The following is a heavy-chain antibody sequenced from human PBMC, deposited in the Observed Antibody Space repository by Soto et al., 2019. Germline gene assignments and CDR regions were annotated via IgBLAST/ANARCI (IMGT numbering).Heavy chain of an antibody. Sequence: EVQLLESGGGLAQPGGSLRLSCEGSGFTFSNYGISWVRQAPGKGLEWFSGISGGGDTYYRDSVKGRFTISRDNSENTVYLQMNSLRAEDTAVYYCAKWNGYADSWGQGTLVTVSS. J-gene: IGHJ4*02. CDR1: GFTFSNYG. CDR2: ISGGGDT. D-gene: IGHD5-12*01. CDR3: AKWNGYADS. V-gene: IGHV3-23*01.